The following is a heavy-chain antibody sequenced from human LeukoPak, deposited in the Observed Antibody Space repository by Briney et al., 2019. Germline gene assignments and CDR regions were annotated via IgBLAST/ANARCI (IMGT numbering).Heavy chain of an antibody. CDR3: AREGNYDFWSGYYSFDY. D-gene: IGHD3-3*01. J-gene: IGHJ4*02. CDR2: INHSGST. V-gene: IGHV4-34*01. CDR1: GGSFSGYY. Sequence: SETLSLTCAVYGGSFSGYYWSWIRQPPGKGLEWIGEINHSGSTNYNPSLKSRVTISVDTSKNQFSLKLSSVTAADTAVYYCAREGNYDFWSGYYSFDYWGQGTLVTVSS.